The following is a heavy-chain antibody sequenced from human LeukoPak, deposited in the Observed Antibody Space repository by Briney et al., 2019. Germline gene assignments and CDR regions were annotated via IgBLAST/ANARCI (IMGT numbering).Heavy chain of an antibody. CDR1: GFSLRDFW. V-gene: IGHV3-7*04. J-gene: IGHJ4*02. D-gene: IGHD4-17*01. Sequence: PGGSLRLSCAGSGFSLRDFWMGWVRQTPGKELEWVASMMKDGSVTKYVDSVKGRFTISRDNAKNSLYLQMNSLRAEDTAVYYCARDCDYYRADYWGQGALVTVSS. CDR3: ARDCDYYRADY. CDR2: MMKDGSVT.